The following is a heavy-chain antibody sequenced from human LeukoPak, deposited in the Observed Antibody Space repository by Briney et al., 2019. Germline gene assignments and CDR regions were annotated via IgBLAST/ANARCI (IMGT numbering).Heavy chain of an antibody. D-gene: IGHD3-9*01. Sequence: GGSLRLSCAASGFTFGSYGMHWVRQAPGKGLEWVAFIRYDGSNKYYADSVKGRFTISRDNSKNTLYLQMNSLRAEDTAVYYCARVSYYDILTGSVPYYFDYWGQGTLVTVSS. J-gene: IGHJ4*02. CDR3: ARVSYYDILTGSVPYYFDY. CDR2: IRYDGSNK. CDR1: GFTFGSYG. V-gene: IGHV3-30*02.